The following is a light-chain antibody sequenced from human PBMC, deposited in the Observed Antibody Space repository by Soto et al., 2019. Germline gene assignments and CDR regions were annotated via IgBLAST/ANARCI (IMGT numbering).Light chain of an antibody. V-gene: IGLV2-23*01. CDR2: EGI. CDR1: SSDVGNYNL. Sequence: QSVLTQPASVSGSPGQSITISCTGTSSDVGNYNLVSWYQQHPGKAPQLMIYEGIKRPSGVSHRFSGSKSGNTASLTISGLQAEDEADFYCCAYAGGSTYVFGTGTKLTVL. J-gene: IGLJ1*01. CDR3: CAYAGGSTYV.